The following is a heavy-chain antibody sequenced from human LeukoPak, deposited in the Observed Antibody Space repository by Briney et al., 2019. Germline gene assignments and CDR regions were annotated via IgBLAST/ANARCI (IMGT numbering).Heavy chain of an antibody. CDR3: ARRVVVPSTSLDAFDI. CDR1: GYSIRTSHY. J-gene: IGHJ3*02. Sequence: SETLSLTCTVSGYSIRTSHYWGWIRQSPGKGLEWIGNIYRSGTTYYNPSLKSRVTISMDTSKNQFSLKLSSVTAADTAIYYCARRVVVPSTSLDAFDIWSRGTMVTVSS. D-gene: IGHD2-15*01. CDR2: IYRSGTT. V-gene: IGHV4-38-2*02.